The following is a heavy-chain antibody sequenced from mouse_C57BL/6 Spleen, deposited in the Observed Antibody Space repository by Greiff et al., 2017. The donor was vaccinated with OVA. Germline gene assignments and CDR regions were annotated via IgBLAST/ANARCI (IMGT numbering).Heavy chain of an antibody. J-gene: IGHJ1*03. Sequence: EVMLVESGGGLVKPGGSLKLSCAASGFTFSSYAMSWVRQTPEKRLEWVATISDGGSYTYYPDNVKGRFTISRDNAKNNLYLQMSHLKSEDTAMYYCARVYGSCISSYWYFDVWGTGTTVTVSS. CDR2: ISDGGSYT. CDR3: ARVYGSCISSYWYFDV. CDR1: GFTFSSYA. V-gene: IGHV5-4*03. D-gene: IGHD1-1*01.